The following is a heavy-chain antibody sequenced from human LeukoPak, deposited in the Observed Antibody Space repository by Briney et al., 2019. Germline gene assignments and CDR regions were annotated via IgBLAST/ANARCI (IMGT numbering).Heavy chain of an antibody. V-gene: IGHV4-39*01. CDR3: ARGYYYGSRSLNRLDP. Sequence: NPSETLSLTCTVSGGSISSDSYYWGWIRQPPGKGLEWIGSIYYSGNTYYNPSLKSRVTVSLDTSKNQFSLKLSSVTAADTAVYYCARGYYYGSRSLNRLDPWGQGTLVTVSS. CDR2: IYYSGNT. J-gene: IGHJ5*02. CDR1: GGSISSDSYY. D-gene: IGHD3-10*01.